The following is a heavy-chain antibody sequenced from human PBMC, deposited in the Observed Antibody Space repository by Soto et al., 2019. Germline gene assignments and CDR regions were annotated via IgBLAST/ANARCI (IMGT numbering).Heavy chain of an antibody. J-gene: IGHJ6*02. D-gene: IGHD4-17*01. V-gene: IGHV1-18*04. CDR1: GYTFTSYG. CDR2: ISAYNGNT. Sequence: GASVKVSCKASGYTFTSYGISWVRQAPGQGLEWMGWISAYNGNTNYAQKLQGRVTMTTDTSTSTAYMELRSLRSDDTAVYYCARAMTTVATPYYYGMDVWGQGTTVTVSS. CDR3: ARAMTTVATPYYYGMDV.